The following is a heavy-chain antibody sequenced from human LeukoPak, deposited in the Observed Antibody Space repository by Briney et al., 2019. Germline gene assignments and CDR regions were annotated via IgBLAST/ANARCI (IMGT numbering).Heavy chain of an antibody. CDR2: INPNSGGT. V-gene: IGHV1-2*02. J-gene: IGHJ4*02. D-gene: IGHD4-17*01. CDR3: ATDRGSRFDYGDSTTPQY. CDR1: GYTFTDYY. Sequence: ASVKVSCKASGYTFTDYYMHWVRQAPGQGLEWMGWINPNSGGTNYAQKFQGRVTMTSDTSISTAYMELSRLRSDDTAVYYCATDRGSRFDYGDSTTPQYWGQGTLVTVSS.